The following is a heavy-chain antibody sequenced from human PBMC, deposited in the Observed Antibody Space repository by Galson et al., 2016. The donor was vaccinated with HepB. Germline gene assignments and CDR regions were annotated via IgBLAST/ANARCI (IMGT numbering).Heavy chain of an antibody. CDR2: IYSSGNT. V-gene: IGHV4-4*07. D-gene: IGHD3-10*01. J-gene: IGHJ4*02. CDR3: AREDLYRGLDS. CDR1: GGPISNYY. Sequence: SETLSLTCTVSGGPISNYYWSWIRQPAGKGLEWIGRIYSSGNTNYNPSLKSRVTMSVHASSSQLSLTLFSVTATDTAVYYCAREDLYRGLDSWGRGTLVVVSS.